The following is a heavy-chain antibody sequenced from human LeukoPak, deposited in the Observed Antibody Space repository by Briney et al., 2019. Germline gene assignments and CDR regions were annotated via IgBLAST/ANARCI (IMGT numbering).Heavy chain of an antibody. CDR3: AKDILDI. J-gene: IGHJ3*02. Sequence: GGSLRLSCTASGFTFGDYAMSWVRKAPGKGLEWVGFMKSRTYGGTTEYAASVKGRFTISRDDSKSIAYLQMNSLKTEDTAVYYCAKDILDIWGQGTLVTVSS. CDR2: MKSRTYGGTT. V-gene: IGHV3-49*04. CDR1: GFTFGDYA.